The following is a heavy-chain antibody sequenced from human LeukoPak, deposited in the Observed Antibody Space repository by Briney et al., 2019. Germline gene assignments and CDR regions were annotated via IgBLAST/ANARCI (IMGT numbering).Heavy chain of an antibody. V-gene: IGHV3-48*03. Sequence: GGSLRLSCAASGFTFSSYEMNWVRQAPGKGLEWVSYISSSGSTIYYADSVKGRFTISRDNAKNSLYLQMNSLRAEDTAVYYCARAAWGGYCSGGSCQNAFDIWGQGTMVTVSS. CDR1: GFTFSSYE. D-gene: IGHD2-15*01. J-gene: IGHJ3*02. CDR3: ARAAWGGYCSGGSCQNAFDI. CDR2: ISSSGSTI.